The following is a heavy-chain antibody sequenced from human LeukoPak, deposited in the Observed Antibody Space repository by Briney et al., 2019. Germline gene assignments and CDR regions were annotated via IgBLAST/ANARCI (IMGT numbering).Heavy chain of an antibody. V-gene: IGHV3-30-3*01. CDR3: ARYYGDQRVDAFDI. D-gene: IGHD4-17*01. CDR2: ISYDGSNK. CDR1: GFTVSSNY. Sequence: GGSLRLSCAASGFTVSSNYMSWVRQAPGKGLEWVAVISYDGSNKYYADSVKGRFTISRDNSKNTLYLQMNSLRAEDTAVYYCARYYGDQRVDAFDIWGQGTMVTVSS. J-gene: IGHJ3*02.